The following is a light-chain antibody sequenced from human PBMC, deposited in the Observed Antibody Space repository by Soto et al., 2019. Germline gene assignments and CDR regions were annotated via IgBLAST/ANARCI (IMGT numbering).Light chain of an antibody. CDR1: QTIAMY. V-gene: IGKV1-39*01. Sequence: DIQMTQSPSSLSASVGDRVTITCWASQTIAMYVNWFQQKPGKAPKPLIYTTSSLQSGVPPRFSGSGSETDFTLTISRLQPEDSATYYCQQSFTTPYTFGQGTKVDIK. J-gene: IGKJ2*01. CDR2: TTS. CDR3: QQSFTTPYT.